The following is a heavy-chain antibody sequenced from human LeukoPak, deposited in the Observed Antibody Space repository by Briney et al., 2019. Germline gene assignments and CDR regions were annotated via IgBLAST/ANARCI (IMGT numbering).Heavy chain of an antibody. V-gene: IGHV4-34*01. J-gene: IGHJ6*03. CDR3: ARGRQEVSMIVVVMTAVSYYLDV. D-gene: IGHD3-22*01. CDR2: INPSGRI. CDR1: GGSFSGYY. Sequence: SETLSLTCAVHGGSFSGYYWTWIRQAPGKGLEWIGEINPSGRISYNPSLKSRLTISVDGSKNQFSLNLRSLTAADTAVYYCARGRQEVSMIVVVMTAVSYYLDVWGKGTTVTVS.